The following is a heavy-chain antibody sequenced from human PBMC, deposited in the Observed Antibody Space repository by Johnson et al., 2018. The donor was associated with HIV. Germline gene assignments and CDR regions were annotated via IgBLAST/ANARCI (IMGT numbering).Heavy chain of an antibody. J-gene: IGHJ3*01. D-gene: IGHD2-21*01. V-gene: IGHV3-11*04. Sequence: QMLLVESGGSVVRPGGSLRLSCAASGFTFSDYYMIWIRQAPGQGLEWISYITSSGTSSYYADSVKGRLTISRDNAKNSLYLQMNSLRVEDTAVYYCAKVDCGGDTCAGYDPFDLWGQGTLVTVSS. CDR1: GFTFSDYY. CDR3: AKVDCGGDTCAGYDPFDL. CDR2: ITSSGTSS.